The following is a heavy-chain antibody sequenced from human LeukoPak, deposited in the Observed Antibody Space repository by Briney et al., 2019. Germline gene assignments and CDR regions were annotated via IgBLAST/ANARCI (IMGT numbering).Heavy chain of an antibody. J-gene: IGHJ6*03. CDR1: GGSISSYY. D-gene: IGHD3-22*01. CDR2: IYTSGST. Sequence: SETLSLTCTVSGGSISSYYWSWMRQPARKGLEWIGRIYTSGSTNYNPSLKSRVTISVEKSKNQFSLKLSSVTAADTAVYYCARVYDSSGPLGYYMDVWGKGTTVTVSS. V-gene: IGHV4-4*07. CDR3: ARVYDSSGPLGYYMDV.